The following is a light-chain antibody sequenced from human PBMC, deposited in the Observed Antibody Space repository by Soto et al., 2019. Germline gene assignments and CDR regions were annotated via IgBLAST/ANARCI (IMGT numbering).Light chain of an antibody. CDR2: GTS. CDR1: RSVSDTL. CDR3: QHYGDSSWT. J-gene: IGKJ1*01. V-gene: IGKV3-20*01. Sequence: EIVLTQSPGTLSLSPGERATLSCRADRSVSDTLLTWFQQKPGQAPRLLSFGTSNRAPGIPDRFSGSGSGTDFTLTISRLEPDDFAVYYCQHYGDSSWTFGQGTKVEIK.